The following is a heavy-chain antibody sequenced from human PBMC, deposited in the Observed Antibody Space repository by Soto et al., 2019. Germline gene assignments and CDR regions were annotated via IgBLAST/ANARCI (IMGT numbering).Heavy chain of an antibody. CDR2: ISGSGGST. V-gene: IGHV3-23*01. Sequence: GGSLRLSCAASGFTFSSYAMSWVRQAPGKGLEWVSAISGSGGSTYYADSVKGRFTISRDNSKNTLNLQMNSLRAEDTAIYFFAKDSHWGIISPTHDYWGQGTLVTVSS. D-gene: IGHD3-16*01. CDR1: GFTFSSYA. CDR3: AKDSHWGIISPTHDY. J-gene: IGHJ4*02.